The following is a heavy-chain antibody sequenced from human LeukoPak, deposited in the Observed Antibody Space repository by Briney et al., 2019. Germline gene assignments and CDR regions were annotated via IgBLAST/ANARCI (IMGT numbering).Heavy chain of an antibody. V-gene: IGHV3-30-3*01. CDR3: ARDGGWYYLDY. CDR1: GFTFSSYA. Sequence: GGSLRLSCAASGFTFSSYAMHWVRQAPGKGLEWVAFISYDGSNKYYADSVKGRFTISRDNPKNTMYLQMNSLRGEDTAVYYCARDGGWYYLDYWGQGTLVTVSS. D-gene: IGHD6-19*01. CDR2: ISYDGSNK. J-gene: IGHJ4*02.